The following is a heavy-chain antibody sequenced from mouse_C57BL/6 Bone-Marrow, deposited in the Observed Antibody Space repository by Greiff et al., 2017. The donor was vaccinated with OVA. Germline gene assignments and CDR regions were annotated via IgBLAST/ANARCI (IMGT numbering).Heavy chain of an antibody. CDR1: GYTFTSYG. V-gene: IGHV1-81*01. CDR3: ARAPWWAY. Sequence: QVQLQQSGAELARPGASVKLSCKASGYTFTSYGISWVKQRTGQGLEWIGEIYPRSGNTYYNEKFKGKATLTADKSSSTAYMELRSLTSEDSAVYFCARAPWWAYWGQGTLVTVSA. CDR2: IYPRSGNT. J-gene: IGHJ3*01.